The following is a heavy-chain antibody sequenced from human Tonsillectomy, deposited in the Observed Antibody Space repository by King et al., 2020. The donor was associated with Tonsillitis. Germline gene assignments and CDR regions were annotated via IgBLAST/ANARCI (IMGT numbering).Heavy chain of an antibody. Sequence: VQLVQSGGGLVQPGGSLRLSCAASGFTFNNYDMNWVRQAPGKGLEWVSYISSSGSTIYYADSVKGRFTISRDNAKNSLYLQMNSLRAEDTAVYYCERDEGVRLSQPGFDCWGQGTLVTVSS. V-gene: IGHV3-48*03. J-gene: IGHJ4*02. CDR2: ISSSGSTI. CDR3: ERDEGVRLSQPGFDC. D-gene: IGHD1-1*01. CDR1: GFTFNNYD.